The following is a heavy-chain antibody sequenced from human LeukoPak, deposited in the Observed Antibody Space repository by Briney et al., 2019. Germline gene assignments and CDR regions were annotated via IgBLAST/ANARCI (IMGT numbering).Heavy chain of an antibody. CDR1: GFTFSSYG. J-gene: IGHJ6*02. CDR3: AKDIRYCSSTSCYGSYYYGMDV. CDR2: ISYDGSNK. D-gene: IGHD2-2*01. V-gene: IGHV3-30*18. Sequence: GRSLRLSCAASGFTFSSYGMHWVRQAPGKGLEWVAVISYDGSNKYYADFVKGRFTISRDNSKNTLYLQMNSLRAEDTAVYYCAKDIRYCSSTSCYGSYYYGMDVWGQGTTVTVSS.